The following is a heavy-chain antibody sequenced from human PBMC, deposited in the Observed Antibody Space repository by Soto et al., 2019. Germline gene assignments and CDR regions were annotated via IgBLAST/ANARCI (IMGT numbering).Heavy chain of an antibody. CDR3: ARKVEGR. CDR1: GFTFSDYD. CDR2: VSTTGSVT. J-gene: IGHJ3*01. V-gene: IGHV3-48*03. Sequence: PGGSLRLSCEVSGFTFSDYDVNWIRQAPGRGLEWIAHVSTTGSVTHYADSVRGRFTISRDNAKKSLYLQMSSLRVEDTAVYYCARKVEGRWGQGTRVTVSS.